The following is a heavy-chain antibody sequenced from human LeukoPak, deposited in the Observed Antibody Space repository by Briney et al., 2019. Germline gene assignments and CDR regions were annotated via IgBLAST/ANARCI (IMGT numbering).Heavy chain of an antibody. Sequence: GGSLRLSCAASGFSLSNYGMHWVRQAPGKGLEWVADLLYDGNTKHYADSVKGRFTISRDISKNTFYLQMNSLTAEDTAVYYCARDHRPEIQYYYMDVWGKGTTVAVSS. V-gene: IGHV3-33*01. D-gene: IGHD1-14*01. CDR3: ARDHRPEIQYYYMDV. CDR2: LLYDGNTK. J-gene: IGHJ6*03. CDR1: GFSLSNYG.